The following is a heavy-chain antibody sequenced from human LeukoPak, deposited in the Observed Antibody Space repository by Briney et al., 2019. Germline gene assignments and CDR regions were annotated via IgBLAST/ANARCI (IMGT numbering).Heavy chain of an antibody. D-gene: IGHD3-10*01. CDR1: GFTFSSYA. Sequence: GGSLRLSCAASGFTFSSYAMHWVRQAPGKGLEWVAVISYDGSNKYYADSVKGRFTISRDNSKNTLYLQMNSLRAEDTAVYYCARDSSGEVDYWGQGTLVTVSS. CDR2: ISYDGSNK. V-gene: IGHV3-30-3*01. CDR3: ARDSSGEVDY. J-gene: IGHJ4*02.